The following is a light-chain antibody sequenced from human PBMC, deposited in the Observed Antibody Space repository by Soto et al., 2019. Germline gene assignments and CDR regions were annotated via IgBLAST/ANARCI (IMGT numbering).Light chain of an antibody. J-gene: IGKJ1*01. Sequence: EIVMAQSPPDLSESPGERVTLYCCASHSVSSDLAWYHQKPVEAARLLIYGVSTRATGIVARFSGSGSGTEFTLSINSLQSEEFAVYYCQQYNKWPRTFGQGTEVAIK. V-gene: IGKV3-15*01. CDR1: HSVSSD. CDR3: QQYNKWPRT. CDR2: GVS.